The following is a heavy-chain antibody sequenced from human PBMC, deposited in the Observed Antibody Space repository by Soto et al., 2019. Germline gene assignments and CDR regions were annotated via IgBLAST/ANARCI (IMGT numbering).Heavy chain of an antibody. D-gene: IGHD4-17*01. J-gene: IGHJ5*02. CDR1: GFSLTTYGMR. Sequence: SGPTLVNPSQTLTLTCTFSGFSLTTYGMRVSWIRQTPGNALEWLARIDWDDDKFYSTSLKTRLTISKDTPKNQVVLTLTNMEPVDTGTYYCARDYGGNSQLDPWGPGTLVTVSS. V-gene: IGHV2-70*04. CDR3: ARDYGGNSQLDP. CDR2: IDWDDDK.